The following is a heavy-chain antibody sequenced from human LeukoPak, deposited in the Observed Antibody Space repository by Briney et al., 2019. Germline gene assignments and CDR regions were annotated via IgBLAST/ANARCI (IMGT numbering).Heavy chain of an antibody. CDR3: ASLKSRAARHYYYYMDV. D-gene: IGHD6-6*01. Sequence: SVKVSCKASGGTFSSYAISWVRQAPGQGLEWMGGIIPIFGTANYAQKFQGRVTITADKSTSTAYMELSSLRSEDTAVYYCASLKSRAARHYYYYMDVWGKGTTVTVSS. V-gene: IGHV1-69*06. CDR2: IIPIFGTA. CDR1: GGTFSSYA. J-gene: IGHJ6*03.